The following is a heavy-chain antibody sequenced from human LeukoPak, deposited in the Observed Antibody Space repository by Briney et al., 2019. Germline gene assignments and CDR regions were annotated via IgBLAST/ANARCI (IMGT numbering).Heavy chain of an antibody. CDR3: ASPYGDNGRGAFDI. D-gene: IGHD4/OR15-4a*01. Sequence: PGGSLRLSCAASGFTVSSNYMSWVRQAPGKGLEWVSVIYSGGNTYYADSVKGRFTISRDNSKNTLYLQMNSLRAEDTAVYFCASPYGDNGRGAFDISIQGTMLNVSS. CDR1: GFTVSSNY. J-gene: IGHJ3*02. V-gene: IGHV3-53*01. CDR2: IYSGGNT.